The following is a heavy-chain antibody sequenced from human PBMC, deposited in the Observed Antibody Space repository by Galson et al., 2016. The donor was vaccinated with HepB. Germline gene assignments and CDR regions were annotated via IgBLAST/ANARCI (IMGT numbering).Heavy chain of an antibody. J-gene: IGHJ3*02. Sequence: SLRLSCAASGFTFSTYIMHWVRQAPGKGLEWVALIAYDGSNKYYADSVKGRFTISRDNAKNSLYLQMNSLRAEDTAVYYCGRDGSSRSSPNGFDIWGQGTMVTVSS. CDR3: GRDGSSRSSPNGFDI. V-gene: IGHV3-30-3*01. D-gene: IGHD6-13*01. CDR2: IAYDGSNK. CDR1: GFTFSTYI.